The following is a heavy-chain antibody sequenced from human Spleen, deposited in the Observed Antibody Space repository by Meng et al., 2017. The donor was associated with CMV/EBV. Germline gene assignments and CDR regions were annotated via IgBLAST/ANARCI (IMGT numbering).Heavy chain of an antibody. CDR1: GFTFSSYS. Sequence: VQLVESGGGVVKPGGXLRRSCAASGFTFSSYSMNWVRQAPGKGLEWVSSISSSSSYIYYADSVKGRFTISRDNAKNSLYLQMNSLRAEDTAVYYCARSGSGSYYLDYGGQGTLVTVSS. J-gene: IGHJ4*02. D-gene: IGHD3-10*01. CDR2: ISSSSSYI. CDR3: ARSGSGSYYLDY. V-gene: IGHV3-21*01.